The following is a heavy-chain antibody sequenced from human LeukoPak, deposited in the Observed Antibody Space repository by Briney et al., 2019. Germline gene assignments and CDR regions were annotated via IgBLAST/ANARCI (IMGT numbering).Heavy chain of an antibody. CDR3: ARAYCSSTSCYDARFDP. CDR1: GYTFTSYG. J-gene: IGHJ5*02. D-gene: IGHD2-2*01. V-gene: IGHV1-18*01. CDR2: ISAYNGNT. Sequence: ASVKVSCKASGYTFTSYGISWVRQAPGQGLEWMGWISAYNGNTNYAQKLQGRATMTTDTSTSTAYMELRSLRSDDTAVYYCARAYCSSTSCYDARFDPWGQGTLVTVSS.